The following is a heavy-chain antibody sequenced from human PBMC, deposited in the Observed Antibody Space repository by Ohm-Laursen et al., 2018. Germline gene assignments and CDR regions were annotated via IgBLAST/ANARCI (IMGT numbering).Heavy chain of an antibody. CDR2: IVVGSGNT. CDR3: AADPWELSLKGAFDI. D-gene: IGHD1-26*01. J-gene: IGHJ3*02. CDR1: GFTFTSSA. V-gene: IGHV1-58*01. Sequence: ASVKVSCKASGFTFTSSAVQWVRRARGQRLEWIGWIVVGSGNTNYAQKFQERVTITRDMSTSTAYMELSSLRSEDTAVYYCAADPWELSLKGAFDIWGQGTMVTVSS.